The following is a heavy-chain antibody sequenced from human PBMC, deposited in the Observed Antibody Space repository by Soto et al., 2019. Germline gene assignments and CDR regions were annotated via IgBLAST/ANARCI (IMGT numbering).Heavy chain of an antibody. D-gene: IGHD3-22*01. J-gene: IGHJ4*02. CDR3: ARDFSMVVVVTGD. Sequence: ASVKVSCKASGYTFTSYAMHWVRQAPGQRLEWMGWINAGIGDTEYSEKFQGRVTITRDTSASTAYMELSSLRSEDTAVYYCARDFSMVVVVTGDWGQGTLVTVSS. CDR1: GYTFTSYA. CDR2: INAGIGDT. V-gene: IGHV1-3*01.